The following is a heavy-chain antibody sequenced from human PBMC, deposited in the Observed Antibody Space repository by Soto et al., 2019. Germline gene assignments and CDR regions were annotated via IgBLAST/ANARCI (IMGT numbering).Heavy chain of an antibody. CDR2: VNPIVSMS. V-gene: IGHV1-69*02. D-gene: IGHD3-10*01. Sequence: QVQLVQSGAEVKRPGSSVKVSCKASGDTFNFYSINWVRQAPGLGLEWMGRVNPIVSMSNYAQKFQGRVTMTANKSTSTAYMELSSLRSEDTVIYDCASSYGSGYRAFDYWGQGALVTVSS. J-gene: IGHJ4*02. CDR1: GDTFNFYS. CDR3: ASSYGSGYRAFDY.